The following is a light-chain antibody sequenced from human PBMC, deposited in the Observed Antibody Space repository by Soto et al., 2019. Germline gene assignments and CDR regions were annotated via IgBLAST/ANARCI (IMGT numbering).Light chain of an antibody. Sequence: EIVLTQSPATLSLSPGERATLSCRASQSVSSYLAWYQQKPGQAPRLLIYDASNRATGIPARFSGSRSGTDFTLTIISLEPEDFVVYYCHQCSNWPPIFTFGPGTKVDIK. V-gene: IGKV3-11*01. CDR1: QSVSSY. J-gene: IGKJ3*01. CDR2: DAS. CDR3: HQCSNWPPIFT.